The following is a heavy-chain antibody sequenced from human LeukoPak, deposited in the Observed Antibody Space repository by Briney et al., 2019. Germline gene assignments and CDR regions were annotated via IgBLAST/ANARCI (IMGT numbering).Heavy chain of an antibody. Sequence: SGGSLRLSCAVSGFSFSGYEMNWVRQAPGKGLEWISYISSRGSATYYADSVKGRFIISRDDAKNSLYLQMNSLRAEDTAVYYCAREMEFTGYDFGLDCRGQGTLVTVSS. CDR1: GFSFSGYE. J-gene: IGHJ4*02. V-gene: IGHV3-48*03. CDR3: AREMEFTGYDFGLDC. CDR2: ISSRGSAT. D-gene: IGHD3-3*01.